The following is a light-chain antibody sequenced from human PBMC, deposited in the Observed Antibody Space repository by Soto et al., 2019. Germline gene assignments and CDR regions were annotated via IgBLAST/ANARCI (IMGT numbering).Light chain of an antibody. Sequence: QSVLTQPPSASGTPGQRITISCSGSTSNIESHTVNWYQQVPGTAPRLLINTNNQRPSGVPDRFSGSKSGASASLTISGLRSEDAATYYFATWDDSRKGVFGTGTKLTVL. CDR1: TSNIESHT. CDR2: TNN. J-gene: IGLJ1*01. V-gene: IGLV1-44*01. CDR3: ATWDDSRKGV.